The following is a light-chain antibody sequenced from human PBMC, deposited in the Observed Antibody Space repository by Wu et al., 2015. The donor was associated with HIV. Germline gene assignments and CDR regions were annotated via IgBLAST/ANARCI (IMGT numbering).Light chain of an antibody. CDR2: GAS. V-gene: IGKV3-15*01. Sequence: EIVMTQSPTTLSLSPGERATLSCRASQSIGGNLAWYRQKPGQAPRLLIFGASNRATDIPARFSGSGSGTEFTLTISSLQPEDFAVYLCQQYSNWPPSLTFGGGTRVELK. CDR1: QSIGGN. J-gene: IGKJ4*01. CDR3: QQYSNWPPSLT.